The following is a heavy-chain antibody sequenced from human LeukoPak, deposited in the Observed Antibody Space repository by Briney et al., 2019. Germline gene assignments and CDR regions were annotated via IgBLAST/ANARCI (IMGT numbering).Heavy chain of an antibody. Sequence: GGSLRLSCAASGFTFSYYYMSWIRQAPGKGQEWVGRIKSKNDGGTTDYAAPGKGRFTISRDDTQNTLHLQMNSLKTEDTAVYYCTTVLEFYGSGSYYDAPWGQGTLVTVSS. CDR3: TTVLEFYGSGSYYDAP. V-gene: IGHV3-15*01. CDR2: IKSKNDGGTT. J-gene: IGHJ5*02. D-gene: IGHD3-10*01. CDR1: GFTFSYYY.